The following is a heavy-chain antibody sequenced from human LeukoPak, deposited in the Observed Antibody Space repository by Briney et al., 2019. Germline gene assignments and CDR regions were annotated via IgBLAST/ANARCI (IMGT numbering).Heavy chain of an antibody. CDR2: INHSGST. Sequence: PSETLSLTCTVSGGSINNSSYYWSWIRQPPGKGLEWIGEINHSGSTNYNPSLKSRVTISVDTSKNQFSLKLSSVTAADTAVYYCAVMDTAMVYSGYYMDVWGKGTTVTVSS. CDR3: AVMDTAMVYSGYYMDV. CDR1: GGSINNSSYY. V-gene: IGHV4-39*07. D-gene: IGHD5-18*01. J-gene: IGHJ6*03.